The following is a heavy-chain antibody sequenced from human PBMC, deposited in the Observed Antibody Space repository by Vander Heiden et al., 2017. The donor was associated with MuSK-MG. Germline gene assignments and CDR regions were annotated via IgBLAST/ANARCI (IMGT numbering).Heavy chain of an antibody. CDR3: ASASGYDWGYYYYMDV. Sequence: QVQLVRSGAEGRTPGPPVKVSCKPSGGPSSSYAISWVRQAPGQGLEWMGGIIPIFGTANYAQKFQGRVTITADESTSTAYMELSSLRSEDTAVYYCASASGYDWGYYYYMDVWGQGTTVTVSS. CDR2: IIPIFGTA. J-gene: IGHJ6*03. V-gene: IGHV1-69*12. CDR1: GGPSSSYA. D-gene: IGHD5-12*01.